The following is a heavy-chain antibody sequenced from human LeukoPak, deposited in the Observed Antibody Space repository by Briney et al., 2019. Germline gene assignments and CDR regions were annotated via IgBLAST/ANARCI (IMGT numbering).Heavy chain of an antibody. D-gene: IGHD2-15*01. J-gene: IGHJ4*02. CDR3: ARDPRDMIYCNGGSCYDSDY. Sequence: SVKVSCKASGGTFSSYAISWVRQAPGQGLEWMGRIIPILGIANYAQKFQGRVTITADKSTSTAYMELSSLRSEDTAVYYCARDPRDMIYCNGGSCYDSDYWGQGTLVTVSS. V-gene: IGHV1-69*04. CDR2: IIPILGIA. CDR1: GGTFSSYA.